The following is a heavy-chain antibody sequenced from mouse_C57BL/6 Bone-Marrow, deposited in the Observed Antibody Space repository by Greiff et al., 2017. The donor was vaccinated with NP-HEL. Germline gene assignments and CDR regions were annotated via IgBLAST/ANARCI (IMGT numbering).Heavy chain of an antibody. CDR1: VFNIKDYY. V-gene: IGHV14-2*01. Sequence: VQLKESGAELVKPGASVKLSCTASVFNIKDYYMHWVKQRTEQGLEWIGRIDPEDGETKYAPKFQGKATITADTSPNTAYLQLSSLTSEDTAVYYCARGDITTVVADWYFDVWGTGTTVTVSS. CDR3: ARGDITTVVADWYFDV. D-gene: IGHD1-1*01. CDR2: IDPEDGET. J-gene: IGHJ1*03.